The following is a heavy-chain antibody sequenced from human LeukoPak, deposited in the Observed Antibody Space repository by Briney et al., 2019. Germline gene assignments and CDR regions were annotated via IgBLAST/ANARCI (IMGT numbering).Heavy chain of an antibody. CDR3: ARAGDSGSYSRYNWFDP. Sequence: SETLSLTCTVSGGSISSSSYYWGWIRQPPGKGLEWIGSIYYSGSTYYNPSPKSRVTISVDTSKNQFSLKLSSVTAADTAVYYCARAGDSGSYSRYNWFDPWGQGTLVTVSS. V-gene: IGHV4-39*07. J-gene: IGHJ5*02. D-gene: IGHD1-26*01. CDR1: GGSISSSSYY. CDR2: IYYSGST.